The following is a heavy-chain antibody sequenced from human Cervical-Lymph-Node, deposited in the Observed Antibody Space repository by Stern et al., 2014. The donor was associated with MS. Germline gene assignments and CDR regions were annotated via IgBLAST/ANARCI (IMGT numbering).Heavy chain of an antibody. V-gene: IGHV4-59*01. CDR3: ARGGRMASMFY. J-gene: IGHJ4*02. Sequence: QLQLQESGPGLVKPSETLSLTCSVSGGSMPDYYWSWIRQPPGKGLEWIGNVYHTGSAGYNPSLQSRVTISIDTSKSQFSLTVKSVTAADTAVYYCARGGRMASMFYWGQGILVTVSS. D-gene: IGHD5-24*01. CDR2: VYHTGSA. CDR1: GGSMPDYY.